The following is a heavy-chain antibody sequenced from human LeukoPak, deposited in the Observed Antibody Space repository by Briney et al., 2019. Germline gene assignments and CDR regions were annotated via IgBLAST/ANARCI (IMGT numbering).Heavy chain of an antibody. CDR3: ARTYCSSTSCYEDWFDP. Sequence: SETLSLTCTVSGGSISSYYWSWIRLPPGKGLEWIAYIYYSGSTNYNPSLKSRVTISVDTSKNQFSLKLSSVTAADTAVYYCARTYCSSTSCYEDWFDPWGQGTLVTVSS. CDR2: IYYSGST. CDR1: GGSISSYY. V-gene: IGHV4-59*01. J-gene: IGHJ5*02. D-gene: IGHD2-2*01.